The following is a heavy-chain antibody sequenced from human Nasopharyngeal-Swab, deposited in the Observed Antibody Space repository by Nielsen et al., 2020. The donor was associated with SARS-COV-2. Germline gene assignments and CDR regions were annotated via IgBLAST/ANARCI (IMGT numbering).Heavy chain of an antibody. Sequence: LRLSCTVSGGSISSGSYYWSWIRQPAGKGLEWIGRIYTSGSTNYNPSLKGRVTISVDTSKNQFSLKLSSVTAADTAVYYCARKTAGEDPWDYWGQGTLVTSPQ. CDR3: ARKTAGEDPWDY. V-gene: IGHV4-61*02. CDR2: IYTSGST. CDR1: GGSISSGSYY. D-gene: IGHD7-27*01. J-gene: IGHJ4*02.